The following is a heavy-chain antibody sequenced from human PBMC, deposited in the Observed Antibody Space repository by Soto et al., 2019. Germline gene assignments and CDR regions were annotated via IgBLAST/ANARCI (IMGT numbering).Heavy chain of an antibody. Sequence: QVQLVQSGAEVKKPGSSVKVSCKASGGTFSSYSISWVRQAPGQGREWRGGRIPIFCKAKYAQKFQGRVKITQQESTSTAYMDLRSLRSEDTAVYYCASLGYCSGGSCYPCGSDHYYYYYGMDDRGQGTTVNVSS. CDR3: ASLGYCSGGSCYPCGSDHYYYYYGMDD. V-gene: IGHV1-69*01. CDR1: GGTFSSYS. J-gene: IGHJ6*02. D-gene: IGHD2-15*01. CDR2: RIPIFCKA.